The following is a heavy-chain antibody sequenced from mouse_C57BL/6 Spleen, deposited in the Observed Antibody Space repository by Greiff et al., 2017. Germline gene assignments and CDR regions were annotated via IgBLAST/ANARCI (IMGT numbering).Heavy chain of an antibody. D-gene: IGHD1-1*01. V-gene: IGHV1-74*01. J-gene: IGHJ2*01. CDR2: IHPSDSDT. Sequence: VQLKQPGAELVKPGASVKVSCKASGYTFTSYWMHWVKQRPGQGLEWIGRIHPSDSDTNYNQKFKGKATLTVDKSSSTAYMQLSSLTSEDSAVYYCAIEDRYSYFDYWGQGTTLTVSS. CDR1: GYTFTSYW. CDR3: AIEDRYSYFDY.